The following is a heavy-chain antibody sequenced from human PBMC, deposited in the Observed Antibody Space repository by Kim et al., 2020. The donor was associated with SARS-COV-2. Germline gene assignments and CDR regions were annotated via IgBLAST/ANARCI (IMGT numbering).Heavy chain of an antibody. V-gene: IGHV3-66*01. CDR3: AKGNYDSSPYYYYYMDV. J-gene: IGHJ6*03. Sequence: GGSLRLSCAASGFTVSSNYMSWVRQAPGKGLEWVSVIYSGGSTYYADSVKGRFTISRDNSKNTLYLQMNSLRAEDTAVYYCAKGNYDSSPYYYYYMDVWGKGTTVTVSS. CDR1: GFTVSSNY. D-gene: IGHD3-22*01. CDR2: IYSGGST.